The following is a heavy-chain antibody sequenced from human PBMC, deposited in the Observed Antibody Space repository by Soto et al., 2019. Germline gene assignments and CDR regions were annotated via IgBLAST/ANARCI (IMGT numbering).Heavy chain of an antibody. D-gene: IGHD4-17*01. CDR1: GFTFSSYG. CDR3: ARAQRDGDYPWDYYYGMDV. J-gene: IGHJ6*02. Sequence: QVQLVESGGGVVQPGRSLRLSCAASGFTFSSYGMHWVRQAPGKGLEWVAVIWYDGSDKYYADSVKGRFTISRDNSKNKLYLQRNSLRAEDTDVFYCARAQRDGDYPWDYYYGMDVWDQGTTVTVSS. CDR2: IWYDGSDK. V-gene: IGHV3-33*01.